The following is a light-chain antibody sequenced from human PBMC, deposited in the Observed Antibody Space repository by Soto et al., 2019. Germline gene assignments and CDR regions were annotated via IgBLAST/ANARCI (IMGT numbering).Light chain of an antibody. J-gene: IGKJ5*01. Sequence: EIVLTQSPDTLSLSPGERATLSCWASHSVTTHLAWLQQRPGQTPRILIYDASTRAPGIPARLSGRGSGADFTLTISSLEPEDFAVYYCQQRSDSITFGQGTRLEIK. CDR3: QQRSDSIT. CDR2: DAS. CDR1: HSVTTH. V-gene: IGKV3-11*01.